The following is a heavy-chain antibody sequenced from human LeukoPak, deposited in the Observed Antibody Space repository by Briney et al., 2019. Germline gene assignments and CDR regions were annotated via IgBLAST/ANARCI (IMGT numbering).Heavy chain of an antibody. CDR1: AYSISSGYY. D-gene: IGHD2-2*01. J-gene: IGHJ4*02. CDR2: IYHSGTT. Sequence: SETLSLTCTVSAYSISSGYYWGWIRQPPGKGLEWIGSIYHSGTTYYSPSLKSRVTISVDTSKNQFSLKLSSVTAADTAVYYCAGGHCSSTSCHRRFDYWGQGTLVTVSS. V-gene: IGHV4-38-2*02. CDR3: AGGHCSSTSCHRRFDY.